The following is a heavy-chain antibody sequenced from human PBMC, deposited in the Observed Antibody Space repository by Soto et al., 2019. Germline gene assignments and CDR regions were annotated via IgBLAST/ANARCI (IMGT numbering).Heavy chain of an antibody. V-gene: IGHV4-31*01. CDR3: ARGYYGSGNYYTPTLGMDV. CDR1: GGSISSGGYY. Sequence: QVQLQESGPGLVKPSQTLSLTCTVSGGSISSGGYYWSWIRQHPGKGLEWIGYIYYSGSTYYNPSLKSPVTIPVDTSKDLLSLKLSSVTAADTAVYWCARGYYGSGNYYTPTLGMDVW. CDR2: IYYSGST. D-gene: IGHD3-10*01. J-gene: IGHJ6*01.